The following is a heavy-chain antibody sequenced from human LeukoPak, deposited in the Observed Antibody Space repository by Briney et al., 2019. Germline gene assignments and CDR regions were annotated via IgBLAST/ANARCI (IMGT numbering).Heavy chain of an antibody. CDR1: GFTFSSYS. CDR3: ATEGFTYGYHGIDI. D-gene: IGHD5-18*01. Sequence: GGSLRLSCAASGFTFSSYSMNWVRRAPGKGLEWVGRIKTKTNGGTADYTPPVKGRFTISRDDSKNTLYLQMNSLKTDDTAVYYCATEGFTYGYHGIDIWGQGTIVTVSS. J-gene: IGHJ3*02. V-gene: IGHV3-15*01. CDR2: IKTKTNGGTA.